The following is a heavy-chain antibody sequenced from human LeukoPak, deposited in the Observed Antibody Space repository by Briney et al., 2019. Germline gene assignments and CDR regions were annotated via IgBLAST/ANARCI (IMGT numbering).Heavy chain of an antibody. CDR1: GYTFTSYA. CDR3: ARGGNYDILTGYFPYYFDY. Sequence: GASVKVSCKASGYTFTSYAMNWVRQAPGQGLEWMGWINTNTGNPMYAQGFTGRFVFSLDTSVSTAYLQISSLKAEDTAVYYCARGGNYDILTGYFPYYFDYWGQGTLVAVSS. J-gene: IGHJ4*02. D-gene: IGHD3-9*01. CDR2: INTNTGNP. V-gene: IGHV7-4-1*02.